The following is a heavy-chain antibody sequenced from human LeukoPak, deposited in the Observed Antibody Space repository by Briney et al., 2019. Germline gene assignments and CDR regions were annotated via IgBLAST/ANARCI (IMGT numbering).Heavy chain of an antibody. CDR3: ARGRSGGSFRALNQKSNWFDP. D-gene: IGHD2-15*01. V-gene: IGHV4-34*01. CDR2: INHSGST. CDR1: GGSFSGYY. J-gene: IGHJ5*02. Sequence: PSETLSLTCAVYGGSFSGYYWSWIRQPPGKGLEWIGEINHSGSTNYNPSLKSRVTISVDTSKNQFSLKLSSVTAADTAVYYCARGRSGGSFRALNQKSNWFDPWGQGTLVTVSS.